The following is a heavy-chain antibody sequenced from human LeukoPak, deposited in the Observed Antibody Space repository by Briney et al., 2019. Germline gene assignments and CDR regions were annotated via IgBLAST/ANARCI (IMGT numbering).Heavy chain of an antibody. J-gene: IGHJ6*03. CDR1: GYTFTGYS. V-gene: IGHV1-2*02. D-gene: IGHD1-1*01. CDR2: INPKTGTA. Sequence: ASVKVSCKASGYTFTGYSIYWVRQTPGQKLEWMGWINPKTGTANSAQKFQGRVTMTRDTSISTAYMELSRLTSDDTAVYYCARDKQLDWAHYYYYYMDVWGKGTPVTVSS. CDR3: ARDKQLDWAHYYYYYMDV.